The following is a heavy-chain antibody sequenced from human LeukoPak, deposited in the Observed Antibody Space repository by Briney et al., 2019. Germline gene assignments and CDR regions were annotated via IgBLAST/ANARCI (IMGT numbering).Heavy chain of an antibody. V-gene: IGHV1-2*02. Sequence: ASVKVSCKASGYTFTGYYMHWVRHAPGQGLEWMGWINPNSGGTNYAQKFQGRVTMTRDTSISTAYMELSRLRSDDTAVYYCARESEASGSYTPFFDYWGRGTLVTVSS. CDR3: ARESEASGSYTPFFDY. CDR1: GYTFTGYY. J-gene: IGHJ4*02. CDR2: INPNSGGT. D-gene: IGHD1-26*01.